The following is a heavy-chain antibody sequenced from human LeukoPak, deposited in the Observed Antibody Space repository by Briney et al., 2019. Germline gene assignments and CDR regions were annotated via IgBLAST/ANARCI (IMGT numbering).Heavy chain of an antibody. Sequence: SQTLSLTCTVSGGSICSGGYYWSWIRQHPGKGLEWIGYIYYSGSTYYNPSLKSRVTISVDTSKNQFSLKLSSVTAADTAVYYCARGRAVAETPEDNWFDPWGQGTLVTVSS. CDR2: IYYSGST. J-gene: IGHJ5*02. CDR3: ARGRAVAETPEDNWFDP. D-gene: IGHD6-19*01. CDR1: GGSICSGGYY. V-gene: IGHV4-31*03.